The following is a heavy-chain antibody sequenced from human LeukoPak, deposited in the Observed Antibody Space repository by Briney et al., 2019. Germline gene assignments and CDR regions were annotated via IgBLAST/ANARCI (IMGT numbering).Heavy chain of an antibody. J-gene: IGHJ6*03. D-gene: IGHD4-17*01. CDR1: GGSISSYY. CDR2: IYYSGST. Sequence: KPSETLSLTCTVSGGSISSYYWSWIRQPPGKGLEWLGYIYYSGSTNYNPSLKSRVTISVDTSKNQFSLKLSSVTAADTAVYYCARDRASYGDPPDYYYYYYMDVWGKGTTVTVSS. V-gene: IGHV4-59*01. CDR3: ARDRASYGDPPDYYYYYYMDV.